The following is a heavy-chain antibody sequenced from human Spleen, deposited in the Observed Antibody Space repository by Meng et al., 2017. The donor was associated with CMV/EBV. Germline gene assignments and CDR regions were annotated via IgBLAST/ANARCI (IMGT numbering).Heavy chain of an antibody. V-gene: IGHV2-5*02. CDR1: GFSISTSGVG. D-gene: IGHD3-10*01. J-gene: IGHJ5*02. CDR3: AHSDSGKPARNWFDP. CDR2: IYWDDDK. Sequence: ITLKESCPTLVKPTQTLTLTCPFSGFSISTSGVGVGWIRQPPGKALEWLALIYWDDDKRYSPSLKSRLTITKDTSKNQVVLTMTNMDPVDTATYYCAHSDSGKPARNWFDPWGQGTLVTVSS.